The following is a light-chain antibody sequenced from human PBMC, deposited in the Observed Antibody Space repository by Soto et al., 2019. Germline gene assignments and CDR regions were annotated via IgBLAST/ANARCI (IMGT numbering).Light chain of an antibody. CDR3: SSYTGSSTLV. J-gene: IGLJ1*01. V-gene: IGLV2-14*01. CDR1: SSDFGDYYY. CDR2: EVS. Sequence: QSALTQPASVSGSPGQSITISCTGTSSDFGDYYYVSWYLQHPGKVPKLMIYEVSNRPSGLSNRFSGSKSGNTASLTISGLQAEDEADYYCSSYTGSSTLVFGTGTKGTLL.